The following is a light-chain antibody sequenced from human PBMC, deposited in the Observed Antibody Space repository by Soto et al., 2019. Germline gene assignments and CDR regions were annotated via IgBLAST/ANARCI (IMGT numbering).Light chain of an antibody. CDR3: AAWDDSLNGVV. CDR1: SVNIGGNT. CDR2: SNN. V-gene: IGLV1-44*01. Sequence: QSELTQPPSASGTPGQRVTVSCTGSSVNIGGNTENWYHQNTRTAPQLLINSNNKRPSSVPDRFSCAKSGTAASLLISGLQSEDEADYYCAAWDDSLNGVVFGGGTKVTVL. J-gene: IGLJ2*01.